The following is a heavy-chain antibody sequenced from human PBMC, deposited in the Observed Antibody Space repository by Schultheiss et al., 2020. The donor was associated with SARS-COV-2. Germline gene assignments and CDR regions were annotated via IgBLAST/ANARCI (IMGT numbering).Heavy chain of an antibody. CDR1: GFSLSTSGMC. Sequence: SGPTLVKPTQTLTLTCTFSGFSLSTSGMCVSWIRQPPGKALEWLARIDWDDDKRYSPSLKSRLTITKDTSKNQVVLTMTNMDPVDTATYYCAHRRGAAALDPWGQGTLVTVSS. CDR3: AHRRGAAALDP. CDR2: IDWDDDK. V-gene: IGHV2-5*02. J-gene: IGHJ5*02. D-gene: IGHD6-13*01.